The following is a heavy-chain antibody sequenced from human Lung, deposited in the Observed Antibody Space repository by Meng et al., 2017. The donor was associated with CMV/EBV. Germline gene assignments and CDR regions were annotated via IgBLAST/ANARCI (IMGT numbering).Heavy chain of an antibody. J-gene: IGHJ4*02. CDR3: ASLPKMGIATTGPH. V-gene: IGHV4-39*07. Sequence: SXTXSLXCTVSGGFISSSSYYWGWIRQPPGQGLEWIGSIYYSGNTYYKPSLQSRVTITADTSKSQFSLELSSVTAADTAVYYCASLPKMGIATTGPHLGQGXLVTVSS. CDR1: GGFISSSSYY. CDR2: IYYSGNT. D-gene: IGHD6-13*01.